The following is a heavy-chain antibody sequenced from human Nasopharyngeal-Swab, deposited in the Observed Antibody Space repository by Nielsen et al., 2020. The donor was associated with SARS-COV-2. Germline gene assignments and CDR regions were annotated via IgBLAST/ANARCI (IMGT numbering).Heavy chain of an antibody. Sequence: SETLSLTCTVSGGSISSYYWSWIRQPPGKGLEWIGYIYYSGSTNYNPSLKSRVTISVDTSKNQFSLNLSSVTAADTAVYYCARHHYDFWSGYYEGYFDYWGQGTLVTVSS. CDR1: GGSISSYY. J-gene: IGHJ4*02. V-gene: IGHV4-59*08. D-gene: IGHD3-3*01. CDR3: ARHHYDFWSGYYEGYFDY. CDR2: IYYSGST.